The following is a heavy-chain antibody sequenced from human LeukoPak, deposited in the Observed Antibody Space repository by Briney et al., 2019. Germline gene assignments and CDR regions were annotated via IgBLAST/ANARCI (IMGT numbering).Heavy chain of an antibody. CDR1: GFTFDDYA. Sequence: SGGSLRLSCAASGFTFDDYAMNWVRQAPGKGLEWVSGISWNSGSIGYADSVKGRFTISRDNAKNSLYLQMNSLRAEDTALYYCAKDDYGDGALDCWGQGTLVTVSS. J-gene: IGHJ4*02. CDR2: ISWNSGSI. CDR3: AKDDYGDGALDC. D-gene: IGHD4-17*01. V-gene: IGHV3-9*01.